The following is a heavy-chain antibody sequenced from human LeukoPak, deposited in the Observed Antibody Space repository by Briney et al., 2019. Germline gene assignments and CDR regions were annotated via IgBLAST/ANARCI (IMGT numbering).Heavy chain of an antibody. Sequence: GGSLRLSCAASGFTFSSFWMHWVRQTPGKGLVWVSRISSDGSGTTYADSVRGRFTVSRDNAKNTLYLQMNSLRVEDTAVYYCIRGHSSGWYRFDDWGQGTLVTVSS. CDR3: IRGHSSGWYRFDD. V-gene: IGHV3-74*01. CDR2: ISSDGSGT. J-gene: IGHJ4*02. D-gene: IGHD6-19*01. CDR1: GFTFSSFW.